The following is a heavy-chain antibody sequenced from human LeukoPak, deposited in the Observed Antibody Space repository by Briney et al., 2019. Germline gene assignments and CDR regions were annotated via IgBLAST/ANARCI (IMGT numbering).Heavy chain of an antibody. CDR1: GFTFSSYA. Sequence: PGGSLRLSCAASGFTFSSYAMSWVRQAPGKGLEWVSVISGSGGSTSYADSVKGRFTISRDNSKNTLYLQMNSLRAEDTAVYYCAKTGEDIVVVVAATVDYWGQGTLVTVSS. V-gene: IGHV3-23*01. J-gene: IGHJ4*02. CDR3: AKTGEDIVVVVAATVDY. CDR2: ISGSGGST. D-gene: IGHD2-15*01.